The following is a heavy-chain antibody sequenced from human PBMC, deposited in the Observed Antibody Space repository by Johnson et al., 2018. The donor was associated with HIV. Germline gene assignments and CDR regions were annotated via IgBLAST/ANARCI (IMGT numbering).Heavy chain of an antibody. Sequence: QVQLVESGGGVVQPGRSLRLSCAASGFTLSHYGMHWVRQAPGKGLEWVALISYDGSNEYYAEFVKGRFTISRDNSKNTLYLQMNSLRAGDTAVYYCARHKGQQYDTFDIWGQGTMVTVSS. J-gene: IGHJ3*02. D-gene: IGHD6-13*01. CDR3: ARHKGQQYDTFDI. CDR2: ISYDGSNE. V-gene: IGHV3-30*03. CDR1: GFTLSHYG.